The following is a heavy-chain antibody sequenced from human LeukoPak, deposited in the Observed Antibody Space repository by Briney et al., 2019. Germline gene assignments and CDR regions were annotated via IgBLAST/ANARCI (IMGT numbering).Heavy chain of an antibody. J-gene: IGHJ5*02. D-gene: IGHD6-6*01. CDR2: IYTSGST. CDR1: GGSISNYY. Sequence: SETLSLTSTVSGGSISNYYWSWIRQPAGKGLEWIGRIYTSGSTNYNPSLKSRVTMSVDTSKNQFSLKLSSVTAADTAVYYCARGRSIAARRPRWFDPWGQGTLVTVSS. V-gene: IGHV4-4*07. CDR3: ARGRSIAARRPRWFDP.